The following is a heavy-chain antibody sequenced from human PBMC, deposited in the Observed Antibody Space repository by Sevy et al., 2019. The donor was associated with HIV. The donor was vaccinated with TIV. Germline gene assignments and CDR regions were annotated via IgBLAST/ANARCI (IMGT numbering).Heavy chain of an antibody. Sequence: GGSLRLSCTASGFTFSSYVISWVRQAPGKGLEWVSYISNSGTTIYYSDSVKGRFTISRDNARNSLYLQMNSLRAEDTAIYYCARDLPPSATTVAHFDCWGQGTLVTVSS. D-gene: IGHD4-17*01. CDR1: GFTFSSYV. CDR2: ISNSGTTI. V-gene: IGHV3-48*03. CDR3: ARDLPPSATTVAHFDC. J-gene: IGHJ4*02.